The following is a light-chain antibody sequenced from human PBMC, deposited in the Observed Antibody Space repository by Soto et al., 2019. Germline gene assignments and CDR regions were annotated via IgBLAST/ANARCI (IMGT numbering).Light chain of an antibody. CDR3: QQYGSSTET. CDR1: QSVSSNF. J-gene: IGKJ1*01. CDR2: AAS. V-gene: IGKV3-20*01. Sequence: EIVLTQSPGTLSLSPGERATLSCRASQSVSSNFLAWYQQKSGQAPRLLIYAASSRATAIPDRFSGSGSGSDFTLTISRLEPEDFAVYYCQQYGSSTETFGQGTKVDIK.